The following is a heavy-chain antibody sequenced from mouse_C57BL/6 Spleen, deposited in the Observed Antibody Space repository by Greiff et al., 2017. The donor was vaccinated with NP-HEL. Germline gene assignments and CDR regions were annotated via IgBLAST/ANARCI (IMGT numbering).Heavy chain of an antibody. V-gene: IGHV1-5*01. CDR1: GYTFTSYW. J-gene: IGHJ2*01. CDR3: TRSTGGGFDY. CDR2: IYPGNSDT. Sequence: VQLKESGTVLARPGASVKMSCKTSGYTFTSYWMHWVKQRPGQGLEWIGAIYPGNSDTSYNQKFKGKAKLTADTSASAAYMELSSLTNEDSAVYYCTRSTGGGFDYWGQGTTLTVSS.